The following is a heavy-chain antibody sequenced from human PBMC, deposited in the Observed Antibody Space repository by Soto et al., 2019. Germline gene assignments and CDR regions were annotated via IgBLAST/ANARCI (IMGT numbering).Heavy chain of an antibody. Sequence: PGGSLRLSCAASGFTFSSYGMHWVRQAPGKGLEWVAVISYDGSNKYYADSVKGRFTISRDNSKNTLYFQMNSLRAEDTAVYYCATDYGDLRAPYYYYYYGMDVWGQGTTVTVSS. V-gene: IGHV3-30*03. D-gene: IGHD4-17*01. CDR2: ISYDGSNK. J-gene: IGHJ6*02. CDR3: ATDYGDLRAPYYYYYYGMDV. CDR1: GFTFSSYG.